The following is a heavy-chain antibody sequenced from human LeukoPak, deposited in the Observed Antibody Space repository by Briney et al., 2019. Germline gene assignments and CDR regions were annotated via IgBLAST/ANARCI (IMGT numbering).Heavy chain of an antibody. J-gene: IGHJ4*02. CDR3: ARASGDYFIFDY. D-gene: IGHD3-10*01. V-gene: IGHV4-59*12. Sequence: SETLSLTCTVSGGSISNYYWTWIRQPPGKGLEWIGYIYHSGSTYYNPSLKSRVTISVDRSKNQFSLKLSSVTAADTAVYYCARASGDYFIFDYWGQGTLVTVSS. CDR1: GGSISNYY. CDR2: IYHSGST.